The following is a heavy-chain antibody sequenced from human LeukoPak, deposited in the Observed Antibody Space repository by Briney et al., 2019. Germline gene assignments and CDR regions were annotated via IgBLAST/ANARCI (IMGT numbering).Heavy chain of an antibody. J-gene: IGHJ4*02. CDR3: ARVATITNECDY. CDR2: IYHIVST. Sequence: SETLSLTCTVSGYSINSGYYWGWIRQPPGKGLEWIGSIYHIVSTYYNPSLKSRVTISVDASKNQFSLKLNSVTAADTAVYYCARVATITNECDYWGQGTLVSVSS. CDR1: GYSINSGYY. D-gene: IGHD5-12*01. V-gene: IGHV4-38-2*02.